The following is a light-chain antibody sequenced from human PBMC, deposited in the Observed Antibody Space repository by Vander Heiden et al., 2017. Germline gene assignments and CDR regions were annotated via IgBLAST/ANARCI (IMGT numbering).Light chain of an antibody. Sequence: QPALTHPASVSGSPGQAITSSCTGTSSDVGGYNYVSWYQQPPGKAPKLMIYDVSNRASGVSNRFSGAKSGNTASLTISGLQAEDEADYYCSSYTSSSTLVFGTGTKVTVL. CDR1: SSDVGGYNY. J-gene: IGLJ1*01. CDR3: SSYTSSSTLV. V-gene: IGLV2-14*03. CDR2: DVS.